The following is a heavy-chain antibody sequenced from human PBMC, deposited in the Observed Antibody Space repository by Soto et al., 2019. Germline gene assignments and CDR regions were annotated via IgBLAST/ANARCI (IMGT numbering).Heavy chain of an antibody. Sequence: QVQLHESGPGLVKPSETLSLTCTVSGGSISSSYWSWIRQPPGKGLEWTGYIYHSGSTNYNPSLQSRVTISVDTSKNQFSLKLSSVTAADTAVYYCARLGSIAADDFDYWGQGTLVTVSS. CDR3: ARLGSIAADDFDY. V-gene: IGHV4-59*08. CDR2: IYHSGST. CDR1: GGSISSSY. J-gene: IGHJ4*02. D-gene: IGHD6-25*01.